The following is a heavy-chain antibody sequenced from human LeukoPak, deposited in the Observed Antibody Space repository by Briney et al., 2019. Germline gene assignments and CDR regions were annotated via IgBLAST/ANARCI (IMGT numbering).Heavy chain of an antibody. CDR3: ARGSPYYDILTGYGSLFDY. CDR1: GGSISSGSYY. CDR2: IYTSGST. V-gene: IGHV4-61*02. J-gene: IGHJ4*02. D-gene: IGHD3-9*01. Sequence: PSETLSLTCTVSGGSISSGSYYWSWIRQPAGKGLEWIGRIYTSGSTNYNPSLKSRVTISVDTSKNQFSLKLSSVTAADTAVYYCARGSPYYDILTGYGSLFDYWGQGTLVTVSS.